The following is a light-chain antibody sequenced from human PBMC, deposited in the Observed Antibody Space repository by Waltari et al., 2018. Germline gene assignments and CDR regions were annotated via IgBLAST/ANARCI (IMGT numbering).Light chain of an antibody. CDR1: SPHIGSTT. CDR2: SKN. CDR3: AAWDDSLNGRV. Sequence: QSVLTQPPSASGTPGQRVTIPCSGSSPHIGSTTVNCYQQLPGTAPKLLIYSKNQRPSGVPDRFSGSKSGTSASLAISGLQSEDEADYYCAAWDDSLNGRVFGGGTKLTVL. J-gene: IGLJ3*02. V-gene: IGLV1-44*01.